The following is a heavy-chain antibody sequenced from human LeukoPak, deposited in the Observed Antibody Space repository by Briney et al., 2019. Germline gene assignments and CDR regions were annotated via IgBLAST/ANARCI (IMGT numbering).Heavy chain of an antibody. CDR1: GFTFSLYA. CDR2: INSDGSYI. Sequence: PGGSLRLSCSASGFTFSLYAMHWVRQAPGKGLEYVSAINSDGSYIYYADSVKGRFTISRDNSKNTLYLQMNSLRAEDTAVYYCAREWTFHAFDIWGQGTMVTVSS. V-gene: IGHV3-64*04. J-gene: IGHJ3*02. D-gene: IGHD3/OR15-3a*01. CDR3: AREWTFHAFDI.